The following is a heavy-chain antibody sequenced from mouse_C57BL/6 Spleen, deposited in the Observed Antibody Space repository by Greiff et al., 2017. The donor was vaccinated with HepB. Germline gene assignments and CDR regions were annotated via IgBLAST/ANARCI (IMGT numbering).Heavy chain of an antibody. CDR1: GYTFTDYY. D-gene: IGHD4-1*01. Sequence: EVQLQQSGPELVKPGASVKISCKASGYTFTDYYMNWVKQSHGKSLEWIGDINPNNGGTSYNQKFKGKATLTVDKSSSTAYMELRSLTSEDSAVYYCARESFRGPLTGTRIFDYWGQGTTLTVSS. CDR2: INPNNGGT. J-gene: IGHJ2*01. V-gene: IGHV1-26*01. CDR3: ARESFRGPLTGTRIFDY.